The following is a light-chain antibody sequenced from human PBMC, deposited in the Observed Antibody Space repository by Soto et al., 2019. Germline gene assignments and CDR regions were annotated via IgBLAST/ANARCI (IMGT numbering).Light chain of an antibody. Sequence: QSALTQPASVSGSPGQSITISCTGTSSDVGGYNYVSWYQQHPGKAPKLMISNVGDRPSGVSHRFSGSKSGNTASLTISGLQTEDEADYYCSSYTSSSTVVFGGGTKVTVL. CDR3: SSYTSSSTVV. J-gene: IGLJ2*01. CDR2: NVG. CDR1: SSDVGGYNY. V-gene: IGLV2-14*03.